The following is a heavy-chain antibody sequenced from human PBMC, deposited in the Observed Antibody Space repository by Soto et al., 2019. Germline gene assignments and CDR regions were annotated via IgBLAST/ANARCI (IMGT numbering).Heavy chain of an antibody. CDR1: GFTFSSYG. D-gene: IGHD6-19*01. Sequence: QVQLVESGGGVVQPGRSLRLSCAASGFTFSSYGMHWVRQAPGKGLEWVAVIWYDGSNKYYADSVKGRFTISRDNSKNTLYLQMNSLRAEDTAVYYCARDAGSGSIDYWGQGTLVTVSS. J-gene: IGHJ4*02. CDR2: IWYDGSNK. CDR3: ARDAGSGSIDY. V-gene: IGHV3-33*01.